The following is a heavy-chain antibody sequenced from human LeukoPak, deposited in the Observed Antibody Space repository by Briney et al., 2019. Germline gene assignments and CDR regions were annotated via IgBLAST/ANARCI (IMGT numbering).Heavy chain of an antibody. CDR2: ISSSGTYI. CDR3: ARGSSTLPQEFDY. Sequence: GGSLRLSCAASGFTFSSYSVNWVRQAPGKGPEWVSSISSSGTYIYYADSVKGRFTISRDNAKNSLYLQMNSLRAEDTAVYYCARGSSTLPQEFDYWGQGTLVTVSS. CDR1: GFTFSSYS. J-gene: IGHJ4*02. D-gene: IGHD6-6*01. V-gene: IGHV3-21*01.